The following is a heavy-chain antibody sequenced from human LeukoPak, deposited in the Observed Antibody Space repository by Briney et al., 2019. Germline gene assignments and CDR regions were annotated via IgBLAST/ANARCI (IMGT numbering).Heavy chain of an antibody. J-gene: IGHJ4*02. CDR1: GGSISSYY. D-gene: IGHD2-21*02. V-gene: IGHV4-4*07. CDR3: ARTQYCGGDCYPN. CDR2: IYTSGST. Sequence: SETLSLTCTVSGGSISSYYWSWIRQPAGKGLEWIGRIYTSGSTNYNPSLKSQVTMSVDTSKNQFSLKLSSVTAADTAVYYCARTQYCGGDCYPNWGQGTLVTVSS.